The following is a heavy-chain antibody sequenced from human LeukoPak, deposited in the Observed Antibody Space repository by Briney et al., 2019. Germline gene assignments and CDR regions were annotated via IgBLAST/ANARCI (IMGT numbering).Heavy chain of an antibody. CDR3: ARVRFLGKNFDY. Sequence: GGSLRLSCAASGFTFSSYWMNWVRQAPGKGLVWVSRIASDGSSTTYADSVKGRFSISRDNAKSSLYLQMNSLRAEDTAVYYCARVRFLGKNFDYWGQGTLVTVSS. CDR1: GFTFSSYW. J-gene: IGHJ4*02. D-gene: IGHD3-3*01. V-gene: IGHV3-74*01. CDR2: IASDGSST.